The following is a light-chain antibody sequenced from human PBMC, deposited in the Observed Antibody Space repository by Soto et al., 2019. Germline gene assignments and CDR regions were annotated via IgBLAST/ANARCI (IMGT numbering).Light chain of an antibody. Sequence: QSALPPPASVSGSPGPSITISCTGTSSDIGAYNFVSWYQQHPGKAPKLMLYDVNIRPSGVSNRFSGSKSGNTASLTISGLQAEDEAVYYCTSWTTSTTMIFGGGTKLTVL. J-gene: IGLJ2*01. V-gene: IGLV2-14*03. CDR3: TSWTTSTTMI. CDR1: SSDIGAYNF. CDR2: DVN.